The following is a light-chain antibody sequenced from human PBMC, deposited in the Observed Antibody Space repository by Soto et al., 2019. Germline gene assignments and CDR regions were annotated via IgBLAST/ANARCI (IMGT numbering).Light chain of an antibody. V-gene: IGKV3-20*01. CDR3: QQYGTSTGVT. CDR1: QTVSTKY. Sequence: ENVLTQSPGTLSLSPGERATLSCRASQTVSTKYVAWYQQKPGQAPRLLIYGTSSRATGIQDRFSGSGSGTDFMLTISRLEPEDFAVYYCQQYGTSTGVTFGPGTKLDIK. J-gene: IGKJ3*01. CDR2: GTS.